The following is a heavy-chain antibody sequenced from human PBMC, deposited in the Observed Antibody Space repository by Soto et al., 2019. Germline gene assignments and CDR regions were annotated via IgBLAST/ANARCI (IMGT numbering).Heavy chain of an antibody. V-gene: IGHV3-30*18. J-gene: IGHJ4*02. CDR3: AKSYGSGSYSFRGIDY. Sequence: QVQLVESGGGVVQPGRSLRLSCAASGFTFSSYGMHWVRQAPGKGLEWVAVISYDGSNKYYADSVKGRFTISRDNSKNTLYLQMNSLRAEDTAVYYCAKSYGSGSYSFRGIDYWGQGTLVTVSS. D-gene: IGHD3-10*01. CDR2: ISYDGSNK. CDR1: GFTFSSYG.